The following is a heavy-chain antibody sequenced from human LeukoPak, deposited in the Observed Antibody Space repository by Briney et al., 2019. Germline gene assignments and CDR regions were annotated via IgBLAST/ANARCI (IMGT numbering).Heavy chain of an antibody. CDR1: GYAFTDYY. CDR2: INPTSGRT. V-gene: IGHV1-2*02. CDR3: ASGAAVSVLPYFYYAVDV. J-gene: IGHJ6*02. D-gene: IGHD6-25*01. Sequence: AAVKVSCKPSGYAFTDYYIHWVRQAPGQGLEWMGWINPTSGRTHSAQSFQGRVTMTSDSSRRTAYMDLSGLTSDDTALYYCASGAAVSVLPYFYYAVDVWGQGTTVIVSS.